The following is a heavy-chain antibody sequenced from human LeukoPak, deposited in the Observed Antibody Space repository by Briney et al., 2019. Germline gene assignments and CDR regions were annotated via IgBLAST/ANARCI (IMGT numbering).Heavy chain of an antibody. D-gene: IGHD3-9*01. V-gene: IGHV3-15*01. Sequence: GGSLRLSCAASGFTFSNAWMSWVRQAPGKGLEWVGRIKSKTDGGTTDYAAPVKGRFTISRDDSKNTLYLQMNSLKTEDTAVYYCTTSRGDILTGYFGAHAHDAFDIWGQGTMVTVSS. J-gene: IGHJ3*02. CDR2: IKSKTDGGTT. CDR3: TTSRGDILTGYFGAHAHDAFDI. CDR1: GFTFSNAW.